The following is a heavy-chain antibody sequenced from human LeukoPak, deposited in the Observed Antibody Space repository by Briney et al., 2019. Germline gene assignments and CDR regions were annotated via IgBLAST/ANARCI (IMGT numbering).Heavy chain of an antibody. CDR3: AKVFSSWYPCPDY. J-gene: IGHJ4*02. Sequence: GGSLRLSCAASGFTFSSYAMNWVRQAPGKGLEWVSAISCSGGSTYYADSVKGRFTISRDNSKNTLYLQMNSLRAEDTAVYYCAKVFSSWYPCPDYWGQGTLVTVSS. D-gene: IGHD6-13*01. CDR2: ISCSGGST. CDR1: GFTFSSYA. V-gene: IGHV3-23*01.